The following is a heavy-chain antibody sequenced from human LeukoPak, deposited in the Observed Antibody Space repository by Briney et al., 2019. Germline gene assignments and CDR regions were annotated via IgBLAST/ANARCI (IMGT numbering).Heavy chain of an antibody. D-gene: IGHD3-22*01. Sequence: SSETLSLTCTVSGGSISSSSYYWGWVRQAPGKGLEWVSAISGSGGSTYYADSVKGRFTISRDNSKNTLYLQMNSLRAEDTAVYYCAKGGRGYYYDSSGYLNLDYWGQGTLVTVSS. CDR1: GGSISSSSYY. CDR2: ISGSGGST. CDR3: AKGGRGYYYDSSGYLNLDY. J-gene: IGHJ4*02. V-gene: IGHV3-23*01.